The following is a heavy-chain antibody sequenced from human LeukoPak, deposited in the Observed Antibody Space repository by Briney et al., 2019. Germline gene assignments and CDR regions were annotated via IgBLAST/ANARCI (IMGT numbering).Heavy chain of an antibody. D-gene: IGHD3-10*01. J-gene: IGHJ5*02. V-gene: IGHV1-8*01. CDR1: GLSFTNYD. CDR2: MNPVTGHT. CDR3: VRDGEGIAISVNFWFDP. Sequence: ASVWVSCKVSGLSFTNYDINWVRQTTGQGLEWMGWMNPVTGHTGYARQFQGRITMTRDTSTSTAYMELRSLTSEDTAVYYCVRDGEGIAISVNFWFDPWGQGTLVTVSS.